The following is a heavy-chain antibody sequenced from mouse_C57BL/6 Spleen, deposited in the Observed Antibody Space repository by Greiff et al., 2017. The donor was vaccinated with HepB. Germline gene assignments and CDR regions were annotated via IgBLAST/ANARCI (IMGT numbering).Heavy chain of an antibody. Sequence: QVQLKESGPGLVAPSQSLSITCTVSGFSLTSYAISWVRQPPGKGLEWLGVIWTGGGTNYNSALKSILSISKDNSKSQVFLKVNSLQTDDTARYYCARGYGSSYEADWYFDVWGTGTTVTVSS. CDR1: GFSLTSYA. CDR2: IWTGGGT. V-gene: IGHV2-9-1*01. J-gene: IGHJ1*03. D-gene: IGHD1-1*01. CDR3: ARGYGSSYEADWYFDV.